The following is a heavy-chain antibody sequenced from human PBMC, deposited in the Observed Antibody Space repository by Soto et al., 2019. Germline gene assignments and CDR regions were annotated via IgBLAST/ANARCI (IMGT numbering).Heavy chain of an antibody. CDR3: AKAYFVWSSEQPYYFDS. CDR2: ISGRGGRS. Sequence: EVQLLDSGGGLVQPGGSLRLSCAASGFTFSNYAMTWVRQGPGKGLEWVSGISGRGGRSYYADSVKGPFTISRDNSKSTLYLQMNSLRAEDTAVYYCAKAYFVWSSEQPYYFDSWGQGTLVTVSS. CDR1: GFTFSNYA. D-gene: IGHD3-16*01. V-gene: IGHV3-23*01. J-gene: IGHJ4*02.